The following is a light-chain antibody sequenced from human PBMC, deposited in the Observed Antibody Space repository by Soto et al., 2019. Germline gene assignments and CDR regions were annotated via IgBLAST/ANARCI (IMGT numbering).Light chain of an antibody. CDR2: DVT. CDR1: SSDVGGYNY. CDR3: ISFTSRHIYV. J-gene: IGLJ1*01. Sequence: QSVLTQPASVSGSPGQSITISCTGTSSDVGGYNYVSWYQQHPGRAPKLIIYDVTNRPSGISNRFSGSKSGNTASLTISGLQTEDEADYYCISFTSRHIYVFGTGTKVTL. V-gene: IGLV2-14*03.